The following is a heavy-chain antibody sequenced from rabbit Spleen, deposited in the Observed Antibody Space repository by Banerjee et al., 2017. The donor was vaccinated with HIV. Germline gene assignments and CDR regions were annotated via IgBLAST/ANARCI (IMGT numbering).Heavy chain of an antibody. Sequence: QEQLEESGGDLVKPEGSLTLTCTASGFSFNINSYMCWVRQAPGKGLELIACIYAGSSGSTYSATWAKGRFTISKTSSTTVTLQMTSLTAADTATYFCARDAGTSFSTYGMDLWGQGTLVTVS. CDR3: ARDAGTSFSTYGMDL. CDR2: IYAGSSGST. D-gene: IGHD8-1*01. J-gene: IGHJ6*01. V-gene: IGHV1S45*01. CDR1: GFSFNINSY.